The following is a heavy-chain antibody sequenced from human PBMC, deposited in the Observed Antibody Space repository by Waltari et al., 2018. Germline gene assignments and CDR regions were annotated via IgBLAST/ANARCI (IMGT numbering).Heavy chain of an antibody. D-gene: IGHD4-17*01. Sequence: DVQVVESGGGLAQPGGSLRLSCVGAGFNFSQYFINWVRQPPGKGPVWVGRINNGGSIVKYAASGRGRFTISRDSAKSTVYLQMNSLRGDDTALYYCLNYGFDSWGQGALVTVSS. CDR1: GFNFSQYF. V-gene: IGHV3-74*03. CDR3: LNYGFDS. J-gene: IGHJ4*02. CDR2: INNGGSIV.